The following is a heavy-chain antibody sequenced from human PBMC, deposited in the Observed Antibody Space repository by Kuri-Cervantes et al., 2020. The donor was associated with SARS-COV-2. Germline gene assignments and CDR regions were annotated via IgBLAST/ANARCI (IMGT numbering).Heavy chain of an antibody. CDR2: ISYDGSNK. D-gene: IGHD6-19*01. CDR1: GFTFSSYA. J-gene: IGHJ4*02. V-gene: IGHV3-30*04. CDR3: AREGGSGNPIFDY. Sequence: GGSLRLSCAASGFTFSSYAMHWVRQAPGKGLEWVAVISYDGSNKYYADSVKGRFTISRDNSKNTLYLQMNSLRAEDTAVYYCAREGGSGNPIFDYWGQGTLVTVSS.